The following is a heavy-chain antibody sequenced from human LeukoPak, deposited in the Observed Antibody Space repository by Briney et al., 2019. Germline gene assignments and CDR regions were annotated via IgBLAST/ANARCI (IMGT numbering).Heavy chain of an antibody. Sequence: GWSLRLSCAASGFAFSTYWLDWVRQAPGKGLEWLGNINQDGSVKHYVDSVRGRFIISRDNDRNSVYLQMSALRVEDTAVYYCTRDFVFWGQGSLVTASS. J-gene: IGHJ4*02. CDR2: INQDGSVK. CDR1: GFAFSTYW. D-gene: IGHD3-3*01. V-gene: IGHV3-7*01. CDR3: TRDFVF.